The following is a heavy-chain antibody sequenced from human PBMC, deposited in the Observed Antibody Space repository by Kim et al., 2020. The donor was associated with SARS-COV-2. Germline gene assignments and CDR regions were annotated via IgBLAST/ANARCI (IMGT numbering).Heavy chain of an antibody. D-gene: IGHD1-1*01. V-gene: IGHV3-48*03. CDR2: ISSSGGTI. CDR3: ARFLTTTNRFVDY. Sequence: GGSLRLSCSASGFTFSNYDMNWVRQTPGNGLEWVAYISSSGGTIYFADSVKGRFTVSRDNAKNSLFLFMHNLRAEDTALYFCARFLTTTNRFVDYWGHGTLVTVSS. CDR1: GFTFSNYD. J-gene: IGHJ4*01.